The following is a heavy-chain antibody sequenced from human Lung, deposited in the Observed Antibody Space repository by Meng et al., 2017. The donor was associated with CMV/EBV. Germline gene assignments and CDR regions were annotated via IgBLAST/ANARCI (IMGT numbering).Heavy chain of an antibody. CDR1: GGSISRGGYY. Sequence: QVQQQEAGTGLVKPFPPLAVTWIVVGGSISRGGYYWSWMRQHPGNGLEWSGYIQSSGSTYYNPSLRRRLTRSVDTSKNQFSLKLSSVTAADTAVYYCARASYGSGSPLGESWFDPWGQGTLVTVSS. CDR2: IQSSGST. D-gene: IGHD3-10*01. CDR3: ARASYGSGSPLGESWFDP. V-gene: IGHV4-31*02. J-gene: IGHJ5*02.